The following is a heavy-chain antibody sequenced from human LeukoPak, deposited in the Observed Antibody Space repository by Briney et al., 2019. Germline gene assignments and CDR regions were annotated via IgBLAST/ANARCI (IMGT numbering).Heavy chain of an antibody. J-gene: IGHJ3*02. CDR3: ARVLRWEPKMRTGPFDI. V-gene: IGHV1-18*01. CDR2: ISAYNGNT. Sequence: ASVKVSCKASGYTFTSYGISWVRQAPGQGLEWMGWISAYNGNTNYAQKLQGRVTMTTDTSTSTAYMELRSLRSDDTAVYYCARVLRWEPKMRTGPFDIWGQGTMVTVSS. CDR1: GYTFTSYG. D-gene: IGHD1-26*01.